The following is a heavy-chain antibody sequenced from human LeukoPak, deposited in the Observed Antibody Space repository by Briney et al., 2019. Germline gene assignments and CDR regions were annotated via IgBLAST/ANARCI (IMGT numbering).Heavy chain of an antibody. V-gene: IGHV1-8*03. D-gene: IGHD3-10*01. Sequence: ASVKVSCKASGYTFIRHDINWVRQATGQGLEWMGWMNPNSGNTSYAQKFQGRVTITRNTSISTAYMELSSLRSEDTAVYYCARGGWFGELFFWGQGSLVTVSS. J-gene: IGHJ4*02. CDR1: GYTFIRHD. CDR3: ARGGWFGELFF. CDR2: MNPNSGNT.